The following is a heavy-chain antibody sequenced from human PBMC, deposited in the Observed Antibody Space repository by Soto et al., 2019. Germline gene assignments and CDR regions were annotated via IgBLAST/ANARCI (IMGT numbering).Heavy chain of an antibody. CDR1: GLTFSGYG. CDR2: ISGSGSTT. CDR3: VTRSRGLQSSPPRLDS. V-gene: IGHV3-23*01. Sequence: EVQLLESGGGLVQPGGSLRLSCAASGLTFSGYGMSWVRQAPGTGLEWVSAISGSGSTTYYADSVKGRFTISGDDYKNILFLHMNSLRAEDTAVYYCVTRSRGLQSSPPRLDSWGQGTLVTVSS. D-gene: IGHD4-4*01. J-gene: IGHJ4*02.